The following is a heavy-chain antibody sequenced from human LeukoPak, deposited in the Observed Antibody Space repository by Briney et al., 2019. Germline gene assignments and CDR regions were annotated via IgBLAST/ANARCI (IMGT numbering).Heavy chain of an antibody. D-gene: IGHD6-19*01. V-gene: IGHV3-33*01. J-gene: IGHJ4*02. CDR2: IWYDGSNK. CDR3: ARDMTGSGWSNGIDY. CDR1: GFTFSSYG. Sequence: GSLRLSCAASGFTFSSYGMHWVRQAPGKGLEWVAVIWYDGSNKYYADSVKGRFTISRDNSKNTLYLQMNSLRAEDTAVYYCARDMTGSGWSNGIDYWGQGTLVTVSS.